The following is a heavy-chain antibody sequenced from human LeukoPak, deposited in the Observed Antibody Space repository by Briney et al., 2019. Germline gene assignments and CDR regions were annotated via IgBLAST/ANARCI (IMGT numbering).Heavy chain of an antibody. CDR3: ARGPIAVGFDY. V-gene: IGHV4-59*12. Sequence: SETLSLTCTVSGGSISSYYWSWIRQPPGKGLEWIGYIYYSGSTNYNPSLKSRVTISVDTSKNQFSLKLSSVTAADTAVYYCARGPIAVGFDYWGQGTLVTVSS. D-gene: IGHD6-19*01. CDR1: GGSISSYY. J-gene: IGHJ4*02. CDR2: IYYSGST.